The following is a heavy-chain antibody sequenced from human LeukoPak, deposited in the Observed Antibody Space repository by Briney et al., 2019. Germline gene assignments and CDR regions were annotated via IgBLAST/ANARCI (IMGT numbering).Heavy chain of an antibody. CDR3: ATAGDSSGYYYAFDY. CDR2: FDPEDGET. V-gene: IGHV1-24*01. CDR1: GYTLTELS. D-gene: IGHD3-22*01. J-gene: IGHJ4*02. Sequence: ASVKVSCKVSGYTLTELSMHWVRQAPGKGPEWMGGFDPEDGETIYAQKFQGRVTMTEDTSTDTAYMELSSLRSEDTAVYYCATAGDSSGYYYAFDYWGQGTLVTVSS.